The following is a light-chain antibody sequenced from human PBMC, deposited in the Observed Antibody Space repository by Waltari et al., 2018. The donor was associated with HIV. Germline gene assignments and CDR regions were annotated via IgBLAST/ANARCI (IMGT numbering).Light chain of an antibody. CDR3: TSYAGINPVA. V-gene: IGLV2-8*01. J-gene: IGLJ2*01. CDR2: EVN. CDR1: RSDVRRYDS. Sequence: SALTQPPSASGSPGPSVTISCPGTRSDVRRYDSVSWYQQHPGKAPKLLISEVNKPPSGVPDRFSGSKSGNTASLTVSGLQAEDEAEYSCTSYAGINPVAFGGGTKLTVL.